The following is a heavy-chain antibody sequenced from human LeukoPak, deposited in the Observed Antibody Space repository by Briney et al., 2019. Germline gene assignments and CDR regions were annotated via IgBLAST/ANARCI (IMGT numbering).Heavy chain of an antibody. D-gene: IGHD6-19*01. CDR2: ISAYNGNT. CDR3: ARAGYSSGWYPLLDY. J-gene: IGHJ4*02. CDR1: GYTFTSYG. V-gene: IGHV1-18*01. Sequence: ASVKVSCKASGYTFTSYGXXXXRQAPGEGLEXXXXISAYNGNTNYAQKLXGRVTMTTDTSTSTAYMELRSLRSDDTAVYYCARAGYSSGWYPLLDYWGQGTLVTVSS.